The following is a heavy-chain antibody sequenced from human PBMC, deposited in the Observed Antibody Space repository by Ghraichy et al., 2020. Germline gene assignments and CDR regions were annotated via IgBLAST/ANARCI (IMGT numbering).Heavy chain of an antibody. J-gene: IGHJ4*02. CDR3: VRDPNALDY. CDR1: GFTFSSYS. CDR2: IRSSGSTI. Sequence: SCAASGFTFSSYSMNWVRQGPGKGLEWVSYIRSSGSTIYYADSVRGRFTISRDNAKNSLFLQMNSLRDEDTAVYYCVRDPNALDYWGQGTLVTVSS. V-gene: IGHV3-48*02. D-gene: IGHD1-1*01.